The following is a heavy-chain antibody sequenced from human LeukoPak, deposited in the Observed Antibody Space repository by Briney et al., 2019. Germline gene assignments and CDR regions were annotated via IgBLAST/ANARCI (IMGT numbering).Heavy chain of an antibody. Sequence: SVKVSCKASGGTFSSYAISWARQAPGQGLEWMGGIIPIFGTTNYAQKFQGRVTITADESTSTAYMELSSLRSEDTAVYYCAIDPWAGTRYTSQNWFDPWGQGTLVTVSS. CDR2: IIPIFGTT. V-gene: IGHV1-69*13. J-gene: IGHJ5*02. D-gene: IGHD1-7*01. CDR1: GGTFSSYA. CDR3: AIDPWAGTRYTSQNWFDP.